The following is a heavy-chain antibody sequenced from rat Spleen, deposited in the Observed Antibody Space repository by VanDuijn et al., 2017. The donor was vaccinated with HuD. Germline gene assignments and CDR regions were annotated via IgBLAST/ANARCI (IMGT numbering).Heavy chain of an antibody. Sequence: EVQLQESGPGLVKPSQSLSLTCSVTGYSITSNYWGWIRKFPGNKMEWMGYISYSGSTSYNPSLKSRISITRDTSKNQFFLQLYSVTTEDTATYYCASQGVNYGGYLPFAYWGQGTLVTVSS. D-gene: IGHD1-11*01. CDR1: GYSITSNY. J-gene: IGHJ3*01. CDR3: ASQGVNYGGYLPFAY. CDR2: ISYSGST. V-gene: IGHV3-1*01.